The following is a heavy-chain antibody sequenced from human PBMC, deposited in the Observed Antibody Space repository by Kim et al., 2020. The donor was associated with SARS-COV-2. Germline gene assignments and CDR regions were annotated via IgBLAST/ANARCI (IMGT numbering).Heavy chain of an antibody. J-gene: IGHJ3*01. D-gene: IGHD1-1*01. CDR1: GFIFRNYA. Sequence: GGSLRLSCAASGFIFRNYAMTWVRQAPGKGLEWVSIISDSGGNTYYADSVKGRFTISRDNSKNTLDLQMNSLRAEDTAVYSCARDVRGTRAFDVWGQGTLVAVSS. CDR3: ARDVRGTRAFDV. V-gene: IGHV3-23*01. CDR2: ISDSGGNT.